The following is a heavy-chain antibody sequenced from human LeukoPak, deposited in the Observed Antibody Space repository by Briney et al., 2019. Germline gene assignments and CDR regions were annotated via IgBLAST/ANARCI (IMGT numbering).Heavy chain of an antibody. V-gene: IGHV4-59*01. CDR2: IYYSGST. CDR3: ARAHCGGDCYLPGAFDI. D-gene: IGHD2-21*02. CDR1: GGSISSYY. Sequence: SETLSLTCTVSGGSISSYYWSWIRQPPGKGLEWIGYIYYSGSTNSNPSLKSRVTISVDTSKNQFSLKLSSVTAADTAVYYCARAHCGGDCYLPGAFDIWGQGTMVTVSS. J-gene: IGHJ3*02.